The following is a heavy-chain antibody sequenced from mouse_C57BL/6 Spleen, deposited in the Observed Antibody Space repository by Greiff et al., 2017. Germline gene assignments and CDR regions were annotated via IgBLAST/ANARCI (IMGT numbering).Heavy chain of an antibody. Sequence: ESGPGLVKPSQSLSLTCSVTGYSITSGYYWNWIRQFPGNKLEWMGYISYDGSNNYNPSLKNRISITRDTSKNQFFLKLNSVTTEDTATYYCARVYDYDLYAMDYWGQGTSVTVSS. J-gene: IGHJ4*01. V-gene: IGHV3-6*01. CDR1: GYSITSGYY. CDR3: ARVYDYDLYAMDY. D-gene: IGHD2-4*01. CDR2: ISYDGSN.